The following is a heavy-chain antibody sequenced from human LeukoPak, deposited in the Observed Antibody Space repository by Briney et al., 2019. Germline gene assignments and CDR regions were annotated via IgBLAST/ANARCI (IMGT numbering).Heavy chain of an antibody. CDR1: GGSISSGGYS. Sequence: SETLSLTCAVSGGSISSGGYSWSWIRQPPGKGLEWIGYIYHSGSTYYNPSLKSRVTISVDRSKNQFSLKLSSVTAADTAVYYCAREGDYTFDYWGQGTLVTISS. CDR3: AREGDYTFDY. J-gene: IGHJ4*02. CDR2: IYHSGST. V-gene: IGHV4-30-2*01. D-gene: IGHD4-17*01.